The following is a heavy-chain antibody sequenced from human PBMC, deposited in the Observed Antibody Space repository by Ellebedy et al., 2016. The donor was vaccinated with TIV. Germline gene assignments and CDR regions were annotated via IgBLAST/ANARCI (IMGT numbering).Heavy chain of an antibody. CDR1: GYTFTGYY. Sequence: ASVKVSCKASGYTFTGYYMHWVRQAPGQGLEWMGWINPNSGGTNYAQKFQGWVTMTMDTSISTAYMELSRLRSDDTAVYYCASPLPYYYDSSGLQHWGQGTLVTVSS. V-gene: IGHV1-2*04. CDR2: INPNSGGT. J-gene: IGHJ1*01. CDR3: ASPLPYYYDSSGLQH. D-gene: IGHD3-22*01.